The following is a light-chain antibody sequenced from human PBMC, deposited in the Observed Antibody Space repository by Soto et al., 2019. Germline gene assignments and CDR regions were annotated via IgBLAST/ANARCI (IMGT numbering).Light chain of an antibody. V-gene: IGLV2-14*01. J-gene: IGLJ1*01. CDR1: SSDVGGYNY. CDR3: SSYTSSNTLLYV. CDR2: EVS. Sequence: VLTQPASVSGSPGQSITISCTGTSSDVGGYNYVSWYQQHPGKAPKLMIYEVSNRPSGVSNRFSGSKSGNTASLTISGLQAEDEADYYCSSYTSSNTLLYVFGTGTKVTVL.